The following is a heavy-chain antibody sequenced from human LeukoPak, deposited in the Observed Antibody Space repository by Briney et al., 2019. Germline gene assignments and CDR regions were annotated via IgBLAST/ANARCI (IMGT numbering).Heavy chain of an antibody. D-gene: IGHD2/OR15-2a*01. CDR3: ARGLRGRGNSYYYYYMDV. V-gene: IGHV1-8*01. Sequence: GASVKVSCKASGYTSTSYDINWVRQATGQGLELMGWMNPNSGNTGYAQKFQGRVTMTRNTSISTAYMELSSLRSEDTAVYYCARGLRGRGNSYYYYYMDVWGKGTTVTVSS. CDR1: GYTSTSYD. J-gene: IGHJ6*03. CDR2: MNPNSGNT.